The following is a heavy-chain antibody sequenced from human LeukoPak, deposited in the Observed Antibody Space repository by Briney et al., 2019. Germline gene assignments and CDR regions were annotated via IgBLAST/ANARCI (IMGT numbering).Heavy chain of an antibody. D-gene: IGHD6-13*01. J-gene: IGHJ4*02. V-gene: IGHV3-66*01. CDR3: ARVSGGYSSSWYPYYFDY. CDR1: GFTVSSNY. CDR2: IYSGGST. Sequence: GGSLRLSCAASGFTVSSNYMSWVRQAPGKGLEGVSVIYSGGSTYYADSVKGRFTISRDNSKNTLYLQMNSLRAEDTAVYYCARVSGGYSSSWYPYYFDYWGQGTLVTVSS.